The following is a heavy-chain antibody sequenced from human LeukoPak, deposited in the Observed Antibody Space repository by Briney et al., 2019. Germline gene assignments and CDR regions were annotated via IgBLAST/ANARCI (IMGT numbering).Heavy chain of an antibody. D-gene: IGHD6-19*01. CDR1: GGSISSYY. CDR3: ARLRYSSGWLQDY. CDR2: IYYSGST. V-gene: IGHV4-59*08. Sequence: PSETLSLTCSVSGGSISSYYWTWIRQPPGKGLEWIGYIYYSGSTYYNPSLKSRVTISIDTSKNQFSLKLSSVTAADTAVYYCARLRYSSGWLQDYWGQGTLVTVSS. J-gene: IGHJ4*02.